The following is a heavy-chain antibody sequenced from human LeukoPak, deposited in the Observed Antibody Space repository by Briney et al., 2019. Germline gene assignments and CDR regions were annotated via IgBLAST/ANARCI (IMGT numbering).Heavy chain of an antibody. J-gene: IGHJ4*02. D-gene: IGHD3-22*01. V-gene: IGHV3-23*01. CDR1: GLTVGVDC. CDR3: AKSFYSDSSGYSWGTFDY. Sequence: GGSQRLSCAVSGLTVGVDCVSWVRQAPGKRLEWVSAIGGSGGSTYYADSVKGRFTISRDNSKNTLYLHVNSLRADDTAVYYCAKSFYSDSSGYSWGTFDYWGQGALVTVSS. CDR2: IGGSGGST.